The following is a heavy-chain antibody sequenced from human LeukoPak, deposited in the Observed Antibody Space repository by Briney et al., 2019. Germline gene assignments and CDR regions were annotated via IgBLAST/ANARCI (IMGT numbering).Heavy chain of an antibody. CDR2: IIPILGIA. Sequence: ASVKVSCKASGGTFSSYAISWVRQAPGQGLEWMGRIIPILGIANYAQKFQGRVTITADKSTSTAYMELSSLRSEDTAVYYCARRPYSSNWYEEFDYWGQGTLVTVSS. CDR3: ARRPYSSNWYEEFDY. J-gene: IGHJ4*02. D-gene: IGHD6-13*01. V-gene: IGHV1-69*04. CDR1: GGTFSSYA.